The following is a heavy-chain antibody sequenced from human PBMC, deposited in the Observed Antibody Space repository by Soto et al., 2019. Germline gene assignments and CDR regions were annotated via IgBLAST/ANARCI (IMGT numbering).Heavy chain of an antibody. V-gene: IGHV1-69*06. CDR2: IIPIFGTA. Sequence: QVQLVQSGAEVKKPGSSVKVSCKASGGTFSSYAISWVRQAPGQGLEWMGGIIPIFGTANYAQKFQGRVTITADKSTSTAYMELSSLRAEDTAVYYCARGYYGSGSYADAFDIWGQGTMVTVSS. CDR1: GGTFSSYA. J-gene: IGHJ3*02. D-gene: IGHD3-10*01. CDR3: ARGYYGSGSYADAFDI.